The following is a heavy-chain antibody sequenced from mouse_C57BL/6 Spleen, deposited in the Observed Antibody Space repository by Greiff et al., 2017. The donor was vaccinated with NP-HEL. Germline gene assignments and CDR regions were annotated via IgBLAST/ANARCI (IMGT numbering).Heavy chain of an antibody. J-gene: IGHJ3*01. V-gene: IGHV2-5*01. CDR2: IWRGGST. D-gene: IGHD1-1*01. CDR3: AADYGSSSGCAY. CDR1: GFSLTSYG. Sequence: VQLQESGPGLVQPSQRLSITCTVSGFSLTSYGVHWVRQSPGKGLEWLGVIWRGGSTDYNAAFMSRLSITKDNSKSQVFFKMNSLQADDTAIYYCAADYGSSSGCAYWGQGTLVTVSA.